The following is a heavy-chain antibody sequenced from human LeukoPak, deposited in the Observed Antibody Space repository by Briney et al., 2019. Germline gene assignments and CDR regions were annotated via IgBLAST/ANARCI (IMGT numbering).Heavy chain of an antibody. J-gene: IGHJ4*02. D-gene: IGHD1-1*01. CDR1: GFTFSSYA. CDR3: ARDLNEYYFDY. V-gene: IGHV3-30-3*01. Sequence: GGSLRLSCAASGFTFSSYAMHWVRQAPGKGLEWVAVISYDGSNKYYADSVKGRFTISRDNSKNTLYLQMNSLRAEDTAVYYCARDLNEYYFDYWGQGTLVTVSS. CDR2: ISYDGSNK.